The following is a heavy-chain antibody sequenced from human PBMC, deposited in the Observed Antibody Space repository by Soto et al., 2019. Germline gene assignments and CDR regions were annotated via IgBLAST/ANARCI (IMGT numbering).Heavy chain of an antibody. V-gene: IGHV3-7*01. CDR2: IKQDGSEK. CDR1: GFTFSSYW. CDR3: AAKTYYDFWSGYYSLDY. Sequence: GGSLRLSCAASGFTFSSYWMSWVRQAPGKGLEWVANIKQDGSEKYYVDSVKGRFTISRDNAKNSLYLQMNSLRAEDTAVYYCAAKTYYDFWSGYYSLDYWGQGTLVTVSS. D-gene: IGHD3-3*01. J-gene: IGHJ4*02.